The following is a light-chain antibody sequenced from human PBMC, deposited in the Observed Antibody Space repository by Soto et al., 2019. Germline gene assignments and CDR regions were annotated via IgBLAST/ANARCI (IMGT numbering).Light chain of an antibody. CDR2: DAS. CDR3: QHCGISPHT. Sequence: EVVLTQSPGTLSLSPGERATLSCRASQSFVSSYLAWYQQKPGQAPRLLIYDASSRATGIPDRFSGSGSGTDFTLTISRLEPEDFAVYFCQHCGISPHTFGQGTKVDIK. J-gene: IGKJ1*01. CDR1: QSFVSSY. V-gene: IGKV3-20*01.